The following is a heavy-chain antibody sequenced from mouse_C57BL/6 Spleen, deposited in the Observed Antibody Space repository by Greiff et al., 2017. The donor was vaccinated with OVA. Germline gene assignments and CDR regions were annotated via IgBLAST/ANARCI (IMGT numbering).Heavy chain of an antibody. V-gene: IGHV14-1*01. D-gene: IGHD1-1*01. CDR3: TTLITTVVAPFDY. CDR1: GFNIKDYY. Sequence: VQLQQSGAELVRPGASVKLSCTASGFNIKDYYMHWVKQRPEQGLEWIGRIDPEDGDTEYAPKFQGKATMTADTSSNTAYLPLSSLTSEDTAVYYCTTLITTVVAPFDYWGQGTTLTVSS. CDR2: IDPEDGDT. J-gene: IGHJ2*01.